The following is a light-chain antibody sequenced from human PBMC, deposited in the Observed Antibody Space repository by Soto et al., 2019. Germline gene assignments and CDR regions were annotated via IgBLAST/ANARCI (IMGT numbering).Light chain of an antibody. V-gene: IGKV3-15*01. J-gene: IGKJ2*01. CDR3: HQGHNWPLA. CDR1: QSISSE. CDR2: GAS. Sequence: EIVMTQSPATLSVSPGERATLSCSASQSISSELAWYQQKPGQPPRLLISGASTTSTGVPAIFTGSGSGSDFTITIRGMQSEDFAVYYCHQGHNWPLAFGQVTRLEI.